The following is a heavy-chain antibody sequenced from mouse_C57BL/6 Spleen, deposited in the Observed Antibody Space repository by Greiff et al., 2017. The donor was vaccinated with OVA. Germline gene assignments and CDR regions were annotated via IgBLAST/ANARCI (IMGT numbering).Heavy chain of an antibody. CDR3: ARQDWGVDY. J-gene: IGHJ2*01. Sequence: EVKVVESGGDLVKPGGSLKLSCAASGFTFSSYGMSWVRQTPDKRLEWVATISSGGSYTYYPDSVKGRFTISRDNAKNTLYLQMSSLKSEDTAMYYCARQDWGVDYWGQGTTLTVSS. V-gene: IGHV5-6*01. CDR2: ISSGGSYT. D-gene: IGHD4-1*01. CDR1: GFTFSSYG.